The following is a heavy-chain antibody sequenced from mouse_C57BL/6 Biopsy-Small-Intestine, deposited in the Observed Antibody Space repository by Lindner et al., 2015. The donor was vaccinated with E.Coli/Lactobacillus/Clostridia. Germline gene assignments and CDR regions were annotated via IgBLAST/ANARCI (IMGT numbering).Heavy chain of an antibody. J-gene: IGHJ1*01. D-gene: IGHD2-14*01. Sequence: SVKVSCKASGYTFSSYGITWVRQAPGRGLEWMAWISAYNANTNSAQKLQGRVTVNTDTSTNTVYMQLRSLTSDDTAVYYCVRDGRYDLLYKRQSDSMDVWGQGTTVTVSS. CDR2: ISAYNANT. V-gene: IGHV1S61*01. CDR1: GYTFSSYG. CDR3: VRDGRYDLLYKRQSDSMDV.